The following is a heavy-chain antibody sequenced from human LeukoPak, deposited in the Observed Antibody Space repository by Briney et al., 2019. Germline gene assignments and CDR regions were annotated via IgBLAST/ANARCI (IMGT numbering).Heavy chain of an antibody. CDR2: IKEDGSEK. D-gene: IGHD2-15*01. CDR3: SRGANWVDFDT. CDR1: GFSFSTYW. V-gene: IGHV3-7*04. Sequence: GWSLRLSCAASGFSFSTYWMHWVRQAPGKGLEWVANIKEDGSEKNSADSVKGRFTISRDNAKTSVYLQMNSLRAEDTAVYYCSRGANWVDFDTWGQGTMVTVSS. J-gene: IGHJ3*02.